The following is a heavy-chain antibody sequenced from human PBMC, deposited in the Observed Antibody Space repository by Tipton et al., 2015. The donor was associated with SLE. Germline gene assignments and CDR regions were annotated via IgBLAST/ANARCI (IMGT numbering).Heavy chain of an antibody. J-gene: IGHJ4*02. CDR1: GYTFNNYD. V-gene: IGHV1-2*02. D-gene: IGHD6-19*01. Sequence: QSGAEVKKPGASVMVSCKASGYTFNNYDINWVRQAPGQGLEWMGWINPNSGGTNYAQKFQGRVTMTRDTSISTAYMELSRLRSDDTAVYYCARGQWWLVRYFDYWGQGTLVTVSS. CDR3: ARGQWWLVRYFDY. CDR2: INPNSGGT.